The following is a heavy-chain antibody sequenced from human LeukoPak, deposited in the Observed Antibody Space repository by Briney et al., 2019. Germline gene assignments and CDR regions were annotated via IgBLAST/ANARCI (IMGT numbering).Heavy chain of an antibody. V-gene: IGHV4-59*01. J-gene: IGHJ4*02. CDR1: GGSISSYY. CDR3: ARVTEYVIEDYFDY. D-gene: IGHD3-22*01. Sequence: SETLSLTCTVSGGSISSYYWSWIRQPPGKGLEWIGYIYYSGSTNYNPSLKSRVTISVDTSKNQFSLKLRSVTAADTAVYYCARVTEYVIEDYFDYWGQGTLVTVSS. CDR2: IYYSGST.